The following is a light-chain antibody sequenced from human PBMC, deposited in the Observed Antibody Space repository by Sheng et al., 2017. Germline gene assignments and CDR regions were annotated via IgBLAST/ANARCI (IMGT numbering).Light chain of an antibody. CDR1: QSIRKN. CDR3: QQYDNWPRT. V-gene: IGKV3-15*01. CDR2: DAS. Sequence: ETVVTQSPATLSVSPGERATLSCRASQSIRKNLAWYQQKPGQAPRLLIYDASTRATGIPARFSGSGSGTEFTLTIRSLQSEDFAIYYCQQYDNWPRTFGQGTNVEVK. J-gene: IGKJ1*01.